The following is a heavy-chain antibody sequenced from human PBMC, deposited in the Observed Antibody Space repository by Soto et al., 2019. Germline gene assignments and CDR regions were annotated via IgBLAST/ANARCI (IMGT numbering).Heavy chain of an antibody. J-gene: IGHJ3*02. CDR3: AILLLFYYDSSGARDAFDI. CDR2: INHSGST. Sequence: PSETLSLTCAVYGGSFSGYYWSWIRQPPGKGLEWIGEINHSGSTNYNPSLKSRVTISVDTSKNQFSLKLSSVTAADTVVYFCAILLLFYYDSSGARDAFDIWGQGTMVTVSS. V-gene: IGHV4-34*01. D-gene: IGHD3-22*01. CDR1: GGSFSGYY.